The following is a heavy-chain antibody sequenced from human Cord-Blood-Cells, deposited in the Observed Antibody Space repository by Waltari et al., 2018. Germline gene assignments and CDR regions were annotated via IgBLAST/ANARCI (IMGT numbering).Heavy chain of an antibody. CDR1: GYSISSGYY. CDR2: IYHSGST. CDR3: ARGEGLQYPYYFDY. Sequence: QVQLQESGPGLVKPSETLSLTCAVSGYSISSGYYWGWIRQPPGKGLEWIGSIYHSGSTDYNPSLKSRVTISVDTSKNQFSLKLSSVTAADTAVYYCARGEGLQYPYYFDYWGQGTLVTVSS. J-gene: IGHJ4*02. D-gene: IGHD4-4*01. V-gene: IGHV4-38-2*01.